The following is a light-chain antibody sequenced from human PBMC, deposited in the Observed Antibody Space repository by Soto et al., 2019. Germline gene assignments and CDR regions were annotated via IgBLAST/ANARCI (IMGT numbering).Light chain of an antibody. CDR2: AAS. Sequence: DIQITQSPSCLSASLGYRVTISCRASQSISSYLNWYQQKPGKAPKLLIYAASSLQSGVPSRFSGSGSGTDFTLTISSLQPEDFATYYCLQDYNYPLTFGQGTRLEIK. V-gene: IGKV1-39*01. J-gene: IGKJ5*01. CDR3: LQDYNYPLT. CDR1: QSISSY.